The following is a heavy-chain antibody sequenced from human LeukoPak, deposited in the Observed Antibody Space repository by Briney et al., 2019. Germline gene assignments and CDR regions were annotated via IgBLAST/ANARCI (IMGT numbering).Heavy chain of an antibody. Sequence: SVKVSCKSSGFTFTRYTMQWVRQARGQRREWIGWIAVGSGNTNYAQKFQERVTITRDMSTSTAYMELSSLRSEDTAVYYCAAPGYSYAYGIDGFDIWGQGTMVTVSS. CDR2: IAVGSGNT. D-gene: IGHD5-18*01. CDR3: AAPGYSYAYGIDGFDI. V-gene: IGHV1-58*02. CDR1: GFTFTRYT. J-gene: IGHJ3*02.